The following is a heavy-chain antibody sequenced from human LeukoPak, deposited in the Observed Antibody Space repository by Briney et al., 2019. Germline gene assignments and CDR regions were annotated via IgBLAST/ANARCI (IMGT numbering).Heavy chain of an antibody. CDR2: INHSGST. D-gene: IGHD3-9*01. J-gene: IGHJ4*02. V-gene: IGHV4-34*01. CDR3: ARGDYDILTGYPRPFDY. Sequence: SETLSLTCAVYGGSFSGYYWSWIRQPPGKGLEWIGEINHSGSTNYNPSLKSRVTISVDTSKNQFSLKLSSVTAADTAVYYCARGDYDILTGYPRPFDYWGQGNPGHRLL. CDR1: GGSFSGYY.